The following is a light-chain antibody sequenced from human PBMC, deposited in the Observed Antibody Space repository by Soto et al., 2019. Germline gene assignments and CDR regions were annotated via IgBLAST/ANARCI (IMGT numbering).Light chain of an antibody. CDR1: QSVSSSY. J-gene: IGKJ1*01. Sequence: IVLKQSPGTVSLSPGERATLSSRASQSVSSSYLAWYQQKPGQAPRLLIYGASSRATGIPDRFSGSGSGTDFTLTISSLEFGDSAVYYCQQYGSSPTWTFGQGTKVDIK. CDR2: GAS. V-gene: IGKV3-20*01. CDR3: QQYGSSPTWT.